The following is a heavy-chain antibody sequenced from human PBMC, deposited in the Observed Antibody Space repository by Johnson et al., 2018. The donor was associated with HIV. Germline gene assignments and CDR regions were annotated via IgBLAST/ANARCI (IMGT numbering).Heavy chain of an antibody. CDR2: INTAGGST. CDR1: GFTFSSYD. V-gene: IGHV3-74*01. CDR3: AREGPSERAGFDI. Sequence: VQLVESGGGVVQPGGSLRLSCAASGFTFSSYDMHWVRQAPGKGLVWVARINTAGGSTSYVDSVKGRFTGSREHAKNTLYLQMNSLRADDTAVYYCAREGPSERAGFDIWGQGTMVTVSS. J-gene: IGHJ3*02.